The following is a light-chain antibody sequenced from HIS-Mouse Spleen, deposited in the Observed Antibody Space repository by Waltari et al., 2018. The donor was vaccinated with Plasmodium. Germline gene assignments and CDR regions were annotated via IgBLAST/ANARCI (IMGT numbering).Light chain of an antibody. CDR1: QGISSY. CDR2: AAS. J-gene: IGKJ2*01. V-gene: IGKV1-8*01. Sequence: AILMTQSPSSFSSSKGDRVNITCRASQGISSYLAWYQQKPGKAPKLLIYAASTLQSGVPSRFSGSGSGTDFTLTISCLQSEDFATYYCQQYYSYPYTFGQGTKLEIK. CDR3: QQYYSYPYT.